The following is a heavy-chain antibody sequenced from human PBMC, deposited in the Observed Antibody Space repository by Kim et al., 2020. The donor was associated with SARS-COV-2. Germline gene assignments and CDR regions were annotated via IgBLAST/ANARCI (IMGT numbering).Heavy chain of an antibody. CDR2: IYYSGST. Sequence: SETLSLTCTVSGGSISSSSYYWGWIRQPPGKGLEWIGSIYYSGSTYYNPSLKSRVTISVDTSKNQFSLKLSSVTAADTAVYYCARPLLGVGYYGSGSYVDYWGQGTLVTVSS. CDR3: ARPLLGVGYYGSGSYVDY. D-gene: IGHD3-10*01. CDR1: GGSISSSSYY. V-gene: IGHV4-39*01. J-gene: IGHJ4*02.